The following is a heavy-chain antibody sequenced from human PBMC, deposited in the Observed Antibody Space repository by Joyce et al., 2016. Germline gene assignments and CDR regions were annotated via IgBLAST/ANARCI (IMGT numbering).Heavy chain of an antibody. CDR1: GLTFRSYN. CDR2: SLYERVSK. CDR3: AKYRRYGDYLGRSGSYFYSAMDV. J-gene: IGHJ6*02. D-gene: IGHD4-17*01. V-gene: IGHV3-33*03. Sequence: QVHLVESGGGVVQPGRSLRVSCAASGLTFRSYNMHWVRQGPGKGLERGAVSLYERVSKEYANSVKGLFTSSSDYSENKLYLEMISLRAEDSAMYYWAKYRRYGDYLGRSGSYFYSAMDVWGQGTPVTVSS.